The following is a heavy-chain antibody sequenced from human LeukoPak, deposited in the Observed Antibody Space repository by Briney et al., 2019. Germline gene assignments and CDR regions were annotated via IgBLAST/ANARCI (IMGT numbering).Heavy chain of an antibody. V-gene: IGHV1-2*02. CDR1: GYTFTGYY. Sequence: ASVKVSCKASGYTFTGYYMHWVRQAPGPGLEWMGWINPNSGGTNYAQKFQGRVTMTRDTSISTAYMELGRLRSDDTAVYYCARVPRITMVRGVSGTFDYWGQGTLVTVSS. J-gene: IGHJ4*02. CDR3: ARVPRITMVRGVSGTFDY. CDR2: INPNSGGT. D-gene: IGHD3-10*01.